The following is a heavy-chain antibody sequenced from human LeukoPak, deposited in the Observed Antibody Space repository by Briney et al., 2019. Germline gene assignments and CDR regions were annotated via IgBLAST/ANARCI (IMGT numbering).Heavy chain of an antibody. V-gene: IGHV4-34*01. CDR2: INHSGST. J-gene: IGHJ3*02. D-gene: IGHD3-22*01. CDR3: ARVLGGYYDSSGYYYLDAFDI. Sequence: SETLSLTCAVYGGSFSGYYWSWIRQPPGKGLEWIGEINHSGSTNYNPSLKSRVTISVDTSKNQFSLKLSSVTAADTTVYYCARVLGGYYDSSGYYYLDAFDIWGQGTMVTVSS. CDR1: GGSFSGYY.